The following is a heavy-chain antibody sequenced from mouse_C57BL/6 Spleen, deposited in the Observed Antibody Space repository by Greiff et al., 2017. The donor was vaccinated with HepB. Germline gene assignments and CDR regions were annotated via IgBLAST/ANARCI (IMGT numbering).Heavy chain of an antibody. CDR1: GYTFTSYW. CDR2: INPSNGGT. D-gene: IGHD2-3*01. Sequence: VQLQQSGTELVKPGASVKLSCKASGYTFTSYWMHWVKQRPGQGLEWIGNINPSNGGTNYNEKFKSKATLTVDKSSSTAYMQLSSLTSEDSAVYYCARDDPPYYAMDYWGQGTSVTVSS. CDR3: ARDDPPYYAMDY. J-gene: IGHJ4*01. V-gene: IGHV1-53*01.